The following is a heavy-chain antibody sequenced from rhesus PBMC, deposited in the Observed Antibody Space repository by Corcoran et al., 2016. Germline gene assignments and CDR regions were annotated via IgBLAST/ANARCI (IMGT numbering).Heavy chain of an antibody. Sequence: QLQLQESGPGLVKPSETLSVTCAVSGGSISSSYWSWIRQAPGKGLELIGYIYGSGSSTYYNPPLKRRVTLSVYTSKNQLSRKLISVTTADTAVYYCARVYRGDDYDPVSYWYFDLWGPGTPITISS. CDR1: GGSISSSY. D-gene: IGHD3-34*01. V-gene: IGHV4-169*01. CDR2: IYGSGSST. CDR3: ARVYRGDDYDPVSYWYFDL. J-gene: IGHJ2*01.